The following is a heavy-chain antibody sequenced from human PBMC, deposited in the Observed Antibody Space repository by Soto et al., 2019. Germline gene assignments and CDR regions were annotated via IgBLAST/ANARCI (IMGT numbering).Heavy chain of an antibody. CDR1: GGSISSSNW. CDR3: ARDEDTAMVTSSVSYYGMDV. J-gene: IGHJ6*02. D-gene: IGHD5-18*01. CDR2: IYHSGST. V-gene: IGHV4-4*02. Sequence: NPSETLSLTCAVSGGSISSSNWWSWVRQPPGKGLEWIGEIYHSGSTNYNPSLKSRVTISVDKSKNQFSLKLSSVTAADTAVYYCARDEDTAMVTSSVSYYGMDVWGQGTTVTVSS.